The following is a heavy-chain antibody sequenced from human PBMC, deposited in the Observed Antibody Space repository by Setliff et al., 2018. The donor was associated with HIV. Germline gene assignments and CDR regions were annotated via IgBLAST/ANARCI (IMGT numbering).Heavy chain of an antibody. D-gene: IGHD3-10*01. CDR1: GHTLTELS. Sequence: GASVKVSCKVSGHTLTELSMHWVRQAPGKGLEWMGGFDPEKSEKIYAQKFQGRVTITADESTSTAYMELSSLRSEDTAVYYCARDLAGSYYLNWFDPWGQGTLVTVSS. J-gene: IGHJ5*02. CDR3: ARDLAGSYYLNWFDP. V-gene: IGHV1-24*01. CDR2: FDPEKSEK.